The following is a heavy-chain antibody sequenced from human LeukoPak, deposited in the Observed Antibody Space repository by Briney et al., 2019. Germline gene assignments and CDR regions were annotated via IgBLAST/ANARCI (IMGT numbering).Heavy chain of an antibody. Sequence: SETLSLTCTVSGGSVSSGSYSWTWIRQPPGKGLECIGYIYYTGRTSYNPSLQSRVAMSVDTSKNQFSLKLSSVTAADTAVYYCARVWEREVKYFDYWGQGTLVTVSS. CDR3: ARVWEREVKYFDY. D-gene: IGHD1-1*01. V-gene: IGHV4-61*01. CDR1: GGSVSSGSYS. J-gene: IGHJ4*02. CDR2: IYYTGRT.